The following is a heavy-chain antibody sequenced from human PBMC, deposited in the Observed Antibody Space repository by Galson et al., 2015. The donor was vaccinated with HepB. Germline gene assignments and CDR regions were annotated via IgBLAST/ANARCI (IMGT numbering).Heavy chain of an antibody. CDR1: GFTFSSYG. V-gene: IGHV3-30*18. D-gene: IGHD4-17*01. Sequence: SLRLSCAASGFTFSSYGMHWVRQAPGKGLEWVAVISYDGSNKYYADSVKGRFTISRDNSKNTLYLQMNSLRAEDTAVYYCAKDPGDYGGYGWFDPWGQVTLVTVSS. CDR2: ISYDGSNK. CDR3: AKDPGDYGGYGWFDP. J-gene: IGHJ5*02.